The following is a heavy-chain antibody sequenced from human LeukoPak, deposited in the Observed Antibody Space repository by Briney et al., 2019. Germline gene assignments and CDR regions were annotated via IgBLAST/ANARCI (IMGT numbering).Heavy chain of an antibody. D-gene: IGHD3-3*01. V-gene: IGHV3-23*01. Sequence: GGSLRLSCAASGFTFSSYSMNWVRQAPGKGLEWVSAISGSGGSTYYADSVKGRFTISRDNSKNTLYLQMNSLRAEDTAVYYCAKDEFDSTIFGVVTNTLFDYWGQGTLVTVSS. CDR2: ISGSGGST. CDR3: AKDEFDSTIFGVVTNTLFDY. CDR1: GFTFSSYS. J-gene: IGHJ4*02.